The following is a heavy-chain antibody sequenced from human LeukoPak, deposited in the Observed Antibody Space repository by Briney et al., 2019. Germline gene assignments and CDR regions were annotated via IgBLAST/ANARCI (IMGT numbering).Heavy chain of an antibody. Sequence: AASVKVSCKASGYTFTSYYMHWVRQAPGQGLEWMGIINPSGGSTSYAQKFQGRVTMTRDMSTSTDYMELSSLRAEDTAVYYCAKYAIHFDYWGQGTLVTVSS. CDR2: INPSGGST. CDR3: AKYAIHFDY. V-gene: IGHV1-46*01. CDR1: GYTFTSYY. J-gene: IGHJ4*02.